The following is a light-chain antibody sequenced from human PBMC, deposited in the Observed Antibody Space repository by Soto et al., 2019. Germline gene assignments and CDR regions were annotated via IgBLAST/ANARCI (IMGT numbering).Light chain of an antibody. CDR1: QTISSW. CDR3: QHYNSYSEA. Sequence: EIQMTQSPSSLSVSVGDRVTITCQASQTISSWLAWYQQKPGKAPKPLIYKASTLKSGVPSRFSGSGSGTEFTLTISSLQPDDFATYYCQHYNSYSEAFGQGTKVDIK. CDR2: KAS. V-gene: IGKV1-5*03. J-gene: IGKJ1*01.